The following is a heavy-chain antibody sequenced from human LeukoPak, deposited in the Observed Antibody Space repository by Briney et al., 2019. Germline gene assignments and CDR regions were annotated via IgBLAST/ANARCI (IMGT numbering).Heavy chain of an antibody. J-gene: IGHJ4*02. D-gene: IGHD6-13*01. CDR3: ARGGIAAAEDY. CDR1: GGSFSGYY. Sequence: SETLSLTCAVYGGSFSGYYWSWIRQPPGKGLEWIGEINHSGSTNYNPSLKSRVTISVDTSKNQFSLKLSSMTAADTAVYYCARGGIAAAEDYWGQGTLVTVSS. V-gene: IGHV4-34*01. CDR2: INHSGST.